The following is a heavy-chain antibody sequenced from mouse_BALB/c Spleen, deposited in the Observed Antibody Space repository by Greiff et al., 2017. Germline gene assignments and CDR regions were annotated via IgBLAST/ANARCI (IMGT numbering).Heavy chain of an antibody. CDR3: ARAIYYDYDEDYYAMDY. CDR1: GFTFSSYA. CDR2: ISSGGSYT. Sequence: EVQVVESGGGLVKPGGSLKLSCAASGFTFSSYAMSWVRQSPEKRLEWVAEISSGGSYTYYPDTVTGRFTISRDNAKNTLYLEMSSLRSEDTAMYYCARAIYYDYDEDYYAMDYWGQGTSVTVSS. J-gene: IGHJ4*01. V-gene: IGHV5-9-4*01. D-gene: IGHD2-4*01.